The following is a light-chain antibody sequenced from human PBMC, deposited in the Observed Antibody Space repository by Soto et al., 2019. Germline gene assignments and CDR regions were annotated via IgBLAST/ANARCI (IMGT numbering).Light chain of an antibody. J-gene: IGKJ4*01. V-gene: IGKV3-11*01. CDR1: QSVSSY. CDR3: QQRSNWPT. CDR2: DAS. Sequence: EIVLTQSPATLSLSPGERATLSCRASQSVSSYLAWYQQKPGQAPRLLIYDASNRATGIPARFSGSGSGTDFTLTISSLEPEYFAVDYCQQRSNWPTFGGGTKVEIK.